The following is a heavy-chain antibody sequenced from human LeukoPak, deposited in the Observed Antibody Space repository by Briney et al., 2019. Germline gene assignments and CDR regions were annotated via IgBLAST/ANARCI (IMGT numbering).Heavy chain of an antibody. V-gene: IGHV4-38-2*01. CDR3: ARGYRLRYIPTGFDY. CDR2: IYHSGST. Sequence: SETLSLTCAVSGYSISSGYYWGWIRQPPGKGLEWIGSIYHSGSTYYNPSLKSRVTISVDTSKNQFSLKLSSVTVADTAVYYCARGYRLRYIPTGFDYWGQGTLVTVSS. J-gene: IGHJ4*02. D-gene: IGHD2-2*01. CDR1: GYSISSGYY.